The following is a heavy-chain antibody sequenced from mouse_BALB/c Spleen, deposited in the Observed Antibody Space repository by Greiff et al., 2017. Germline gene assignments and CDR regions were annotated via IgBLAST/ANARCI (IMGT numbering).Heavy chain of an antibody. CDR1: GFNIKDYY. V-gene: IGHV14-4*02. D-gene: IGHD2-1*01. J-gene: IGHJ4*01. CDR2: IDPENGDT. Sequence: EVKLQESGAELVRSGASVKLSCTASGFNIKDYYMHWVKQRPEQGLEWIGWIDPENGDTEYAPKFQGKATMTADTSSNTAYLQLSSLTSEDTAVYYCNADGNVYYAMDYWGQGTSVTVSS. CDR3: NADGNVYYAMDY.